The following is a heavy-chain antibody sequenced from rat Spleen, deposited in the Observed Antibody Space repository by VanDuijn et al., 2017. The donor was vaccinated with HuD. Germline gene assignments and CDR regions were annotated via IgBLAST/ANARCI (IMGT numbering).Heavy chain of an antibody. V-gene: IGHV5-29*01. D-gene: IGHD4-3*01. J-gene: IGHJ4*01. CDR2: ISYDGITT. Sequence: EVQLVESGGGLVQPGRSLKLSCAASGFTFINYGMAWVRQAPTRGLEWVATISYDGITTYYRGSVKGRFTISRDNAKSILYLQMDSLQSEDTATYYCARHGRGERTYYYVLDAWGQGASVTVSS. CDR1: GFTFINYG. CDR3: ARHGRGERTYYYVLDA.